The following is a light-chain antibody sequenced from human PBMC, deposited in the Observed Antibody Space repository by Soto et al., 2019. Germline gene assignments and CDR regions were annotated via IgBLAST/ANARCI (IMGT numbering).Light chain of an antibody. CDR1: QSVSSSY. V-gene: IGKV3-20*01. J-gene: IGKJ1*01. CDR2: GAS. Sequence: EILLTRSPGTLSLSPGERATLSCRASQSVSSSYLAWYQQKPGQAPRLLIYGASSRATGIPDRFSGSGSGTAFPLPISSLVPEDFAVFYCQQYGSSYRWTFGYGAKADIK. CDR3: QQYGSSYRWT.